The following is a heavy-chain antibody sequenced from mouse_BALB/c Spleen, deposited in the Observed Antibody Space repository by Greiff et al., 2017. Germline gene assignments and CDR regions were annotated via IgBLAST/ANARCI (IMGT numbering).Heavy chain of an antibody. J-gene: IGHJ1*01. CDR3: ARAFITTATGWYFDV. V-gene: IGHV2-9*02. Sequence: VKLMESGPGLVAPSQSLSITCTVSGFSLTSYGVHWVRQPPGKGLEWLGVIWAGGSTNYNSALMSRLSISKDNSKSQVFLKMNSLQTDDTAMYYCARAFITTATGWYFDVWGAGTTVTVSS. CDR2: IWAGGST. CDR1: GFSLTSYG. D-gene: IGHD1-2*01.